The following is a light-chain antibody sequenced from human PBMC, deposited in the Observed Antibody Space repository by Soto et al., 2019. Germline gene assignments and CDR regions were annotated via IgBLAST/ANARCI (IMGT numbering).Light chain of an antibody. CDR2: GAS. CDR3: QQYDNSTLT. Sequence: EILLTQYPGTLSLSPGDRATLSWRASQSVSSSYLAWYQQKPGQAPRLLIYGASNRATGIPERFSGSGYGTDLTITISRMETEDFEVYYCQQYDNSTLTFGGGTKVDIK. V-gene: IGKV3-20*01. CDR1: QSVSSSY. J-gene: IGKJ4*01.